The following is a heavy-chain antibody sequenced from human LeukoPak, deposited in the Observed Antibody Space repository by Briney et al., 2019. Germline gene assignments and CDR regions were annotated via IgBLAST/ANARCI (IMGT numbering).Heavy chain of an antibody. V-gene: IGHV3-74*01. D-gene: IGHD6-19*01. CDR2: IDRDGSRI. J-gene: IGHJ5*02. Sequence: PGGSLRLSCAVSGFTFSSYWMHWVRQAPGKGLVWVSRIDRDGSRINYADSVKGRFTISRDNGKNTLFLQMNSLRAEDAAVYYCAKIPYSSGWVQNWFDPWGQGTLVTVSS. CDR3: AKIPYSSGWVQNWFDP. CDR1: GFTFSSYW.